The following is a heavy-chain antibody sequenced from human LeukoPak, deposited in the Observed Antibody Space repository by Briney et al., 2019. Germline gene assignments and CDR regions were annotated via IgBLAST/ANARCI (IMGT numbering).Heavy chain of an antibody. CDR1: GGSISSYY. D-gene: IGHD4-11*01. V-gene: IGHV4-59*01. J-gene: IGHJ4*02. CDR2: IYYSGST. Sequence: PSETLSLTCTVSGGSISSYYWSWIRQPPGKGLEWIGYIYYSGSTNYNPSPKSRVTISVDTSKNQFSLKLSSVTAADTAVYYCARDSTVNYLGYFDYWGQGTLVTVSS. CDR3: ARDSTVNYLGYFDY.